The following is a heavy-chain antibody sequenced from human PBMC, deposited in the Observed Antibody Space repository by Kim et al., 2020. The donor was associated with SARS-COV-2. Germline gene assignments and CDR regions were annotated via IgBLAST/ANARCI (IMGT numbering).Heavy chain of an antibody. Sequence: GGSLRLSCAASGFTFSNAWMSWVRQAPGKGLEWVGRIKSKTDGGTTDYAAPVKGRFTISRDDSKNTLYLQMNSLKTEDTAVYYCTTDPLDPVYYYYYGMDVWGQGTTVTVSS. CDR3: TTDPLDPVYYYYYGMDV. V-gene: IGHV3-15*01. J-gene: IGHJ6*02. CDR1: GFTFSNAW. CDR2: IKSKTDGGTT.